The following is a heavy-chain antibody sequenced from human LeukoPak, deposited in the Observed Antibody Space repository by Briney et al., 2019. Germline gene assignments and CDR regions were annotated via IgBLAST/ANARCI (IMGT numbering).Heavy chain of an antibody. Sequence: PGGSLRLPCAASGFTFSIYDMSCVREAPGKALECFSAISCSCCSTYYADSVKGRFTISRDNSKNTMYLQMNRLRAEDTAVYYCAKHWGSRWSNFDWFLFTDYWGQGTLVTVSS. J-gene: IGHJ4*02. D-gene: IGHD3-9*01. CDR3: AKHWGSRWSNFDWFLFTDY. CDR2: ISCSCCST. V-gene: IGHV3-23*01. CDR1: GFTFSIYD.